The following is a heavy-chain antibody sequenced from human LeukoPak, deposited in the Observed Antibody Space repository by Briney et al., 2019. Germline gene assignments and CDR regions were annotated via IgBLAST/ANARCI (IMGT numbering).Heavy chain of an antibody. V-gene: IGHV3-11*06. CDR1: GFTFSDYY. CDR3: ARSSSSWLSHLYYYYGMDV. D-gene: IGHD6-13*01. Sequence: GGSLRLSCAASGFTFSDYYMSWIRQAPGKGLEWVSYISSSSSYTNYADSVKGRFTISIDNAKNSLYLQMNSLRAEDTAVYYCARSSSSWLSHLYYYYGMDVWGKGTTVTVSS. CDR2: ISSSSSYT. J-gene: IGHJ6*04.